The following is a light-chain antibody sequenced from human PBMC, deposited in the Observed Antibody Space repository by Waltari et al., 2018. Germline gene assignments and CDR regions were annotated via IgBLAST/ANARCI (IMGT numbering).Light chain of an antibody. CDR1: QSISRY. J-gene: IGKJ1*01. CDR2: DAS. V-gene: IGKV3-20*01. Sequence: EIVLTQSPGTLSLSPGARATLSCRASQSISRYLGWYQQKPGQAPRLLIFDASSRATGIPDTFTCSGSGTDFSLTINRLESEEFAVYYCQHYVSFPVTFGQGTQVEIK. CDR3: QHYVSFPVT.